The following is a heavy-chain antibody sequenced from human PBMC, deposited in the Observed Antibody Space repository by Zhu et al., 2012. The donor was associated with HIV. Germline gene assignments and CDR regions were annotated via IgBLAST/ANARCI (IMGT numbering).Heavy chain of an antibody. CDR1: DESFNGHY. V-gene: IGHV4-34*01. Sequence: QVQLQQWGAGLLKSSETLSLTCAVYDESFNGHYWTWIRQPPGKGLEWIGEINHRGTTNYNPSLTSRVTISVDTSKKQFSLKLNSVTAADTAVYYCARGRSPDFSRPSRYFDRVMNQSPPTSRRYGLDVWGQGTTVTVSS. J-gene: IGHJ6*02. D-gene: IGHD3-9*01. CDR3: ARGRSPDFSRPSRYFDRVMNQSPPTSRRYGLDV. CDR2: INHRGTT.